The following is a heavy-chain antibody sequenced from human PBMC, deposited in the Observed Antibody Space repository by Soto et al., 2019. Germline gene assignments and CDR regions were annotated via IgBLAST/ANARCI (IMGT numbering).Heavy chain of an antibody. V-gene: IGHV4-4*07. D-gene: IGHD3-3*01. CDR1: GGSMTSYY. CDR3: ARGQRFSDWFDP. J-gene: IGHJ5*02. Sequence: SETLSLTWTVSGGSMTSYYWTWIRQPAGKGLEWIGRVYSSGGTHYNPSLKSRVTISLDTSKNQFSLRLLSVTDADTAVYFCARGQRFSDWFDPWGQGTLVTVSS. CDR2: VYSSGGT.